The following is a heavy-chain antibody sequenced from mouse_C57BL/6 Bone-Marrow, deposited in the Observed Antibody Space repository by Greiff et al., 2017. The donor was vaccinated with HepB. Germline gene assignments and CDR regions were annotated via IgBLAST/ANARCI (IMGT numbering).Heavy chain of an antibody. D-gene: IGHD2-4*01. J-gene: IGHJ3*01. CDR1: GYTFTSYW. CDR2: IHPNSGST. V-gene: IGHV1-64*01. CDR3: ARHYDYDGAWFAY. Sequence: QVQLQQPGAELVKPGASVKLSCKASGYTFTSYWMHWVKQRPGQGLEWIGMIHPNSGSTNYNEKFKSKATLTVDKSSSTAYMQISSLTSEDSAVYYCARHYDYDGAWFAYWGQGTLVTVSA.